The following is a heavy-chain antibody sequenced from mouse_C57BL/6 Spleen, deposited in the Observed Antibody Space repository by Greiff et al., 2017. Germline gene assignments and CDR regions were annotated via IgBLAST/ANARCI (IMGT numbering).Heavy chain of an antibody. CDR2: IYPGDGDT. CDR3: ARGIYYGSFYYFDY. Sequence: QVQLQQSGAELVKPGASVKISCKASGYAFSSYWMNWVKQRPGKGLEWIGQIYPGDGDTNYNGKFKGKATLTADKSSSTAYMQLSSLTSEDSAVYFCARGIYYGSFYYFDYWGQGTTLTVSS. J-gene: IGHJ2*01. CDR1: GYAFSSYW. V-gene: IGHV1-80*01. D-gene: IGHD1-1*01.